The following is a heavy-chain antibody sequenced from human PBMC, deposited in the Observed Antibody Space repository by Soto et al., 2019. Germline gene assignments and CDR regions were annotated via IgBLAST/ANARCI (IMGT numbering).Heavy chain of an antibody. D-gene: IGHD2-2*01. CDR2: IGPSHNDI. CDR3: AKGRGYCSSTSCYVGSDY. V-gene: IGHV3-21*05. Sequence: PGGSLRLSCAASGFTFSSYSMNWVRQAPGKGPEWISYIGPSHNDIGYAASVKGRFTISRDNSKNTLYLQMNSLRAEDTAVYYCAKGRGYCSSTSCYVGSDYWGQGTLVTVSS. J-gene: IGHJ4*02. CDR1: GFTFSSYS.